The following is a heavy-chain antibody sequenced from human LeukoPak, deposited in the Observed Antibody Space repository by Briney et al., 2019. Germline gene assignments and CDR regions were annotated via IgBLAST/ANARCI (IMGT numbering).Heavy chain of an antibody. CDR2: IKQDGSEK. Sequence: PGGSLRLSCTVSGFTFSSYWMSWVRQAPGKGLEWVANIKQDGSEKYYVDSVKGRFTISRDNAKNSLYLQMNSLRAEDTAVYYCARATKRPDWGQGTLVTVSS. CDR3: ARATKRPD. D-gene: IGHD2-8*01. V-gene: IGHV3-7*04. CDR1: GFTFSSYW. J-gene: IGHJ4*02.